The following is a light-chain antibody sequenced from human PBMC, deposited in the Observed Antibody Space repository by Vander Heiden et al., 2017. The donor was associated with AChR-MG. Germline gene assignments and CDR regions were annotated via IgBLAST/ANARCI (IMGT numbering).Light chain of an antibody. Sequence: DILLAQSPEPRAVALGEWATIKYKPSQTVLFSSNTKHYLTWYQQKPGQPPKLLICWASSRKSGVPDRFSGSGSGTDFTLTINSLQAEDVAVYYCQQCYSPPYTFGQGTKLEIK. CDR3: QQCYSPPYT. CDR2: WAS. J-gene: IGKJ2*01. V-gene: IGKV4-1*01. CDR1: QTVLFSSNTKHY.